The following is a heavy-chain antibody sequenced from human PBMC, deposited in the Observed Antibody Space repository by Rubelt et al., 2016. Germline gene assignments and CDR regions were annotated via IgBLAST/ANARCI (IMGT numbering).Heavy chain of an antibody. D-gene: IGHD4-11*01. Sequence: QVQLVQSGAEVKKPGASVKVSCKASGYTFTSYGISWVRQAPGQGLERMGWISAYNGNTNYAQKLHGMVTMTTDTSTSTAYMELRSLRSDDTAVYYCARGARRYSMDPRNAFDIWGQGTMVTVSS. CDR2: ISAYNGNT. J-gene: IGHJ3*02. V-gene: IGHV1-18*01. CDR1: GYTFTSYG. CDR3: ARGARRYSMDPRNAFDI.